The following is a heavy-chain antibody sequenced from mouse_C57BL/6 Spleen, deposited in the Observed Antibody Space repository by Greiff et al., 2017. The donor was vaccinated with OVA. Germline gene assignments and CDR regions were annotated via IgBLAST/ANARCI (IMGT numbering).Heavy chain of an antibody. CDR2: IDPEDGET. CDR1: GFNIKDYY. D-gene: IGHD2-5*01. CDR3: ARPYYSNYVNYVDY. Sequence: DVKLVESGAELVKPGASVKLSCTASGFNIKDYYMHWVKQRTEQGLEWIGRIDPEDGETKYAPKFQGKATITADTSSNTAYLQLSSLTSEDTAVYYCARPYYSNYVNYVDYWGQGTTRTVSS. J-gene: IGHJ2*01. V-gene: IGHV14-2*01.